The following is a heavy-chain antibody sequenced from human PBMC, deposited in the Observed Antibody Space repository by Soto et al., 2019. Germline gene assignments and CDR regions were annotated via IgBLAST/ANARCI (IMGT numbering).Heavy chain of an antibody. Sequence: EVQVVESGGGLVQPGRSLRLSCAASGFTFDDYTMHWVRQAAGKGLEWVSSISWNSDRVAYADSVKGRFTISGDNAKNSLHLQMNSLRTDDTALYYCARGGTTVISYYLDYWGQGTLVTVSS. J-gene: IGHJ4*02. D-gene: IGHD4-17*01. V-gene: IGHV3-9*01. CDR1: GFTFDDYT. CDR3: ARGGTTVISYYLDY. CDR2: ISWNSDRV.